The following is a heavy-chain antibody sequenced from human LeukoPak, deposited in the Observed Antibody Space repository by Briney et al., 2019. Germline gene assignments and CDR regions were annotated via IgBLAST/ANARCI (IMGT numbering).Heavy chain of an antibody. Sequence: GESLKISCKGSGYSFTSYWIGWVRQMPGKGLEWMGIIYPGDSDTRYSPSFQGQVTISADKSISTAYLQWSSLKASDTAMYYCARQAWDSYERGYVDYWGQGTLVTVSS. D-gene: IGHD5-18*01. CDR1: GYSFTSYW. CDR3: ARQAWDSYERGYVDY. CDR2: IYPGDSDT. J-gene: IGHJ4*02. V-gene: IGHV5-51*01.